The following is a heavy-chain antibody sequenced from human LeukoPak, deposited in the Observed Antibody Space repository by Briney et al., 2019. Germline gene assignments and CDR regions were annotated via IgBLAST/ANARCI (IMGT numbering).Heavy chain of an antibody. D-gene: IGHD2-2*01. Sequence: GGSLRLPCAASGFTFSSYAMHWVRQAPGKGLEWVAVISYDGSNKYYADSVKGRFTISRDNSKNTLYLQMNSLRAEDTAVYYCAREGAIVVVPAAPRAFDYWGQGTLVTVSS. CDR3: AREGAIVVVPAAPRAFDY. V-gene: IGHV3-30-3*01. CDR2: ISYDGSNK. J-gene: IGHJ4*02. CDR1: GFTFSSYA.